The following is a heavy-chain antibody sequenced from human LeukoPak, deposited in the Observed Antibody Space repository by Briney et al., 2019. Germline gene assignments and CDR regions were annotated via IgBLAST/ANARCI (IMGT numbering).Heavy chain of an antibody. Sequence: PGGSLRLSCAASGFTDSSNYMSWIRQAPGKGLEWVSYISSSGSTIYYADSVKGRFTISRDNAKNSLYLQMNSLRAEDTAVYYCARDTNGDYGGVDYFDYWGQGTLVTVSS. V-gene: IGHV3-11*01. D-gene: IGHD4-17*01. CDR3: ARDTNGDYGGVDYFDY. CDR2: ISSSGSTI. J-gene: IGHJ4*02. CDR1: GFTDSSNY.